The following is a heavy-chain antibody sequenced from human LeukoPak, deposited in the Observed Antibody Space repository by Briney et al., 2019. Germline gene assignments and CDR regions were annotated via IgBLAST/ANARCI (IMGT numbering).Heavy chain of an antibody. D-gene: IGHD2-21*02. J-gene: IGHJ6*02. CDR1: GFTVSRNH. CDR3: AKEVYCGRDCYNPGYGVDV. Sequence: PGGSLRLSCAASGFTVSRNHMSWVRQAPGKGLQWVSVIYSGGSTYYADSVKGRFTISRDNSKNTLSLQMNSLRDEDTATYYCAKEVYCGRDCYNPGYGVDVWGQGTTVTVSS. CDR2: IYSGGST. V-gene: IGHV3-53*01.